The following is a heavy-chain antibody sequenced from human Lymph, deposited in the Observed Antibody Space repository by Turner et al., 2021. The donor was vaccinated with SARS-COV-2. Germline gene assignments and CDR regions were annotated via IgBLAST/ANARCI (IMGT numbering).Heavy chain of an antibody. CDR3: AKAPAAVVTGWYDP. CDR1: GYTLTELS. J-gene: IGHJ5*02. D-gene: IGHD2-15*01. CDR2: FDPEGGET. Sequence: HVQRVQSGAEVKKPGASLKLPCRFSGYTLTELSMHWVRQTPGKGLEWVGGFDPEGGETIYAQAVQGRVTMTEDKSKDTAYMEMSSLRSEDTAVYYCAKAPAAVVTGWYDPWGQGTLVTVSS. V-gene: IGHV1-24*01.